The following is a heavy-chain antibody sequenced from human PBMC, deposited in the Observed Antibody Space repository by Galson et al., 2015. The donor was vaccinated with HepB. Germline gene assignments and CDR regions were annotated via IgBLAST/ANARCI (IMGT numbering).Heavy chain of an antibody. D-gene: IGHD3-10*01. CDR1: GFIFSNYG. CDR3: AKAWFGNLPFFDD. J-gene: IGHJ4*02. Sequence: SLRLSCAASGFIFSNYGISWVRQTPGKGLEWVSTFGGGDGGSNYADSVEGRFTVSRDNSKNTVYLQMNSLRAEDTAVYYCAKAWFGNLPFFDDWGQRTPVTVSS. CDR2: FGGGDGGS. V-gene: IGHV3-23*01.